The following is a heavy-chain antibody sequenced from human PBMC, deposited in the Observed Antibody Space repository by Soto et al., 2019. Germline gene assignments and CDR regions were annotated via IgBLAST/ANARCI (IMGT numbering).Heavy chain of an antibody. J-gene: IGHJ4*02. CDR2: IFYDGYT. D-gene: IGHD6-13*01. CDR1: GDSISGSPYF. CDR3: ARLQAAVPHY. V-gene: IGHV4-39*01. Sequence: QVQLQESGPGLVMPSETLSLTCTVSGDSISGSPYFWGWIRQPPGKRLEWIGSIFYDGYTPYTPSLKSRVTISVDTSKNQFSLKLTSVDAADTAIYYCARLQAAVPHYWGQGILVTVSS.